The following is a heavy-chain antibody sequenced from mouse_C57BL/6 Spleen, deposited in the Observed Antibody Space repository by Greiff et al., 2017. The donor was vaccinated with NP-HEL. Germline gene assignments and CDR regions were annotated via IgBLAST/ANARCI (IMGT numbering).Heavy chain of an antibody. D-gene: IGHD4-1*02. CDR2: IYPGDGDT. Sequence: QVQLQQSGSELVKPGASVKISCKASGYAFSSYWMNWVKQRPGKGLEWIGQIYPGDGDTNYNGKFKGKATLTADKSSSTAYMQLTSLTSEDSAVYFCARGPTGACFDYWGQGTTLTVSS. CDR3: ARGPTGACFDY. V-gene: IGHV1-80*01. CDR1: GYAFSSYW. J-gene: IGHJ2*01.